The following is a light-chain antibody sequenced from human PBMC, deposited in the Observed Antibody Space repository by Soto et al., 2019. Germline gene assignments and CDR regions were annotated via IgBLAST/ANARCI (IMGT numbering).Light chain of an antibody. CDR1: QSLRSN. CDR3: QQRSIWPWT. Sequence: EIVMTQSPPTLSVSPGDGATLACRASQSLRSNLAWYQQKPGQAPRLVIYDTSDRATGIPARFSGSGSGTDFTLTISSLEPEDFAVFYCQQRSIWPWTFGQGTKVEIK. CDR2: DTS. V-gene: IGKV3-11*01. J-gene: IGKJ1*01.